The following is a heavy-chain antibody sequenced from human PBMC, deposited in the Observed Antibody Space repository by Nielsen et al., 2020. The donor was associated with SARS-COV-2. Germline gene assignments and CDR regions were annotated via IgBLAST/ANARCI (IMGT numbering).Heavy chain of an antibody. J-gene: IGHJ4*02. CDR3: AKDWVITFGGVIPPDY. D-gene: IGHD3-16*02. CDR1: GFTFSSYG. V-gene: IGHV3-30*18. Sequence: GESLKISCAASGFTFSSYGMHWVRQAPGKGLEWVAVISYDGSNKYYADSVKGRFTISRDNSKNTLYLQMNSLRADDTAVYYCAKDWVITFGGVIPPDYWGQGTLVTVSS. CDR2: ISYDGSNK.